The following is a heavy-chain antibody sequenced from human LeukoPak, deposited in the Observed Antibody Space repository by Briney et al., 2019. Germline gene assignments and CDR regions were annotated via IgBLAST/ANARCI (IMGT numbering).Heavy chain of an antibody. D-gene: IGHD6-19*01. CDR2: MNPNSGNT. V-gene: IGHV1-8*01. Sequence: ASVKVSCKASGYTFTSYDINWVRQATGQGLEWMGWMNPNSGNTGYAQKFQGRVTMTRNTSISTAYMELSCLRSEDTAVYYCARSPPRQWLVPRSGYYFDYWGQGTLVTVSS. CDR3: ARSPPRQWLVPRSGYYFDY. J-gene: IGHJ4*02. CDR1: GYTFTSYD.